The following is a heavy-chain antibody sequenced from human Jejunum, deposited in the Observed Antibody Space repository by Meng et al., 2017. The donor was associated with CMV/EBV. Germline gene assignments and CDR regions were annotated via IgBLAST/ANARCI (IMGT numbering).Heavy chain of an antibody. CDR2: IRSKAGGGTT. CDR3: AADVVDPLAQIDH. Sequence: SGFTFTNAWMRWVRQAPGKGLEWVARIRSKAGGGTTEYAGPVKGRFTISRDDSENTLYLQMNALKTEDTAIYFCAADVVDPLAQIDHWGQGVLVTVSS. CDR1: GFTFTNAW. J-gene: IGHJ4*02. D-gene: IGHD5-24*01. V-gene: IGHV3-15*01.